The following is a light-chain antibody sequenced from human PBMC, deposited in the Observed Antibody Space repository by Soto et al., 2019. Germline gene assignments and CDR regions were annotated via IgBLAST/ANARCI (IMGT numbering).Light chain of an antibody. CDR2: GAF. CDR1: QSISSSY. CDR3: HQYGNSPQT. J-gene: IGKJ1*01. Sequence: EIVLTQSPGTLSLSPGERATLSCRASQSISSSYLAWYQQKPGQAPRLLIYGAFSRATGIPDRFSGSGSGTVFTLTINILEPDDFAVYYCHQYGNSPQTFGQGTKVDIK. V-gene: IGKV3-20*01.